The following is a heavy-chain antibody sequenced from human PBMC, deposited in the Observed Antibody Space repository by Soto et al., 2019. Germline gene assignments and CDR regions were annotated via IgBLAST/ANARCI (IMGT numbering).Heavy chain of an antibody. CDR3: ARGGHVVVVPAAVAY. V-gene: IGHV1-46*01. Sequence: QVQLMQSGAEVKKPGASVKVSCKASGDTFTDYYIHWVRQAPGQGLEWMGTVNPSGGHTTYAQHCAGGVTMTRDTSASTLYRELTSLTSGDPAIYYCARGGHVVVVPAAVAYWGQGTLVTVSS. D-gene: IGHD2-21*02. CDR1: GDTFTDYY. J-gene: IGHJ4*02. CDR2: VNPSGGHT.